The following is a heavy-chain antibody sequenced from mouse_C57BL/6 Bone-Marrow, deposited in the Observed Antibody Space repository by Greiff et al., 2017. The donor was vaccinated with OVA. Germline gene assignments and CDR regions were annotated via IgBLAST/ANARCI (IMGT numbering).Heavy chain of an antibody. CDR2: IYPGSGNT. CDR3: ARDGNYDAMDD. J-gene: IGHJ4*01. CDR1: GYTFTDYY. V-gene: IGHV1-76*01. D-gene: IGHD2-1*01. Sequence: VKLLEPGAELVRPGASVKLSCKASGYTFTDYYINWVKQRPGQGLEWIARIYPGSGNTYYNEKFKGKATLTAEKSSSTAYMQLSSLTSEDSAVYFCARDGNYDAMDDWGQGTSVTVSS.